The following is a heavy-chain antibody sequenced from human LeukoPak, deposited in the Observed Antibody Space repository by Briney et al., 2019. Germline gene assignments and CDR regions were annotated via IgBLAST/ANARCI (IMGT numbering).Heavy chain of an antibody. CDR1: GGSISSSSYY. CDR2: IYYSGST. Sequence: SETLSLTCTVSGGSISSSSYYWGWIRQPPGKGLEWIGSIYYSGSTYYNPSLKSRVTISVDTSKNQFSLKLSSVTAADTAVYYCAREWELVAIDYWGQGTLVTVSS. J-gene: IGHJ4*02. V-gene: IGHV4-39*07. D-gene: IGHD1-26*01. CDR3: AREWELVAIDY.